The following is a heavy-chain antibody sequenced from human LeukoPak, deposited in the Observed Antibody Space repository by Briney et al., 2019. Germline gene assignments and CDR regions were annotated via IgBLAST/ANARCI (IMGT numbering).Heavy chain of an antibody. CDR2: IKQNGSEK. Sequence: GGSLRLSCAASGFTFSSYWMSWVRRPPGKGLEGLADIKQNGSEKYYVDSEKGRFTISRDNAKSSLYLQMNSLRAEDTAVYYCASSRNEMATTYWGQGTLVTVSS. J-gene: IGHJ4*02. D-gene: IGHD5-24*01. CDR3: ASSRNEMATTY. V-gene: IGHV3-7*01. CDR1: GFTFSSYW.